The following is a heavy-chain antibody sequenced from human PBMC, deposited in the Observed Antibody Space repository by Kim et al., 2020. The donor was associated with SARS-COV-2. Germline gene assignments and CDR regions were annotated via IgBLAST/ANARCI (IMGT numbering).Heavy chain of an antibody. CDR2: IYYSGST. Sequence: SETLSLTCTVSGGSVSSGSYYWSWIRQPPGKGLEWIGYIYYSGSTNYNPSLKSRVTISVDTSKNQFSLKLSSVTAADTAVYYCARDPLYDYVWGSYRYTPYGMDVWGQGTTVTVSS. CDR1: GGSVSSGSYY. CDR3: ARDPLYDYVWGSYRYTPYGMDV. D-gene: IGHD3-16*02. V-gene: IGHV4-61*01. J-gene: IGHJ6*02.